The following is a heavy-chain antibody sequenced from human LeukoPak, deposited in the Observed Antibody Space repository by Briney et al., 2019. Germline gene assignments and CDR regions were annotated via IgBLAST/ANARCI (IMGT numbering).Heavy chain of an antibody. CDR1: GFTFSDYW. CDR3: AKAGYGSGSSSFDQ. J-gene: IGHJ4*02. V-gene: IGHV3-7*01. D-gene: IGHD3-10*01. CDR2: IKQDGSEK. Sequence: GGSLRLSCAASGFTFSDYWMSWLRQAPGKGLEWVANIKQDGSEKYYVDSVKGRFTISRDNAKNSLHLQMNTLRAEDTAVYYCAKAGYGSGSSSFDQWGQGTLVTVSS.